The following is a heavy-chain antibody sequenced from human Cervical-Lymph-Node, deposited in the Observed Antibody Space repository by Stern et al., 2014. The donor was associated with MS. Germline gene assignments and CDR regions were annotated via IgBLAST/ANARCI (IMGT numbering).Heavy chain of an antibody. V-gene: IGHV3-30*04. CDR2: ISYDGTHK. D-gene: IGHD3-9*01. CDR1: GFTFSLYT. J-gene: IGHJ4*02. Sequence: VQLVESGGGVVQPGNSLRLSCAPSGFTFSLYTMQWVRQAPGKGLEWVASISYDGTHKSYADSVKGRFTISRDNSRNTVYLQMNSLRPEDTAMYYCARDFFYDLLTGLVPREIDHWGQGILVSVSS. CDR3: ARDFFYDLLTGLVPREIDH.